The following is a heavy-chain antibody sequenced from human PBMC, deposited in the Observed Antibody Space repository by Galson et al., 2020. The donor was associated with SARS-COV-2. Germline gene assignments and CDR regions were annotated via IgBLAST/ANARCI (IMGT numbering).Heavy chain of an antibody. D-gene: IGHD1-26*01. CDR1: GVSINGYF. Sequence: SETLSLTCTVSGVSINGYFWTWLRQPPGEALEWIGYIDSSGSTNYNPSLKSRVTISVDTSKKQFSPKLNSVTAADTAVYYCARGRWELPFWGQGTLVTVSS. CDR3: ARGRWELPF. J-gene: IGHJ4*02. CDR2: IDSSGST. V-gene: IGHV4-59*01.